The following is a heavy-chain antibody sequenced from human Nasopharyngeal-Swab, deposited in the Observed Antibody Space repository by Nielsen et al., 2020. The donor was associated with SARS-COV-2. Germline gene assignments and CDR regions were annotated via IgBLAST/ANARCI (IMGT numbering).Heavy chain of an antibody. CDR2: IYHSGST. V-gene: IGHV4-4*02. J-gene: IGHJ4*02. CDR3: ACIAVAGPFDY. D-gene: IGHD6-19*01. CDR1: GGSISSGHW. Sequence: SETLSLTCDVSGGSISSGHWWSWVRQPPGKGLEWIGEIYHSGSTNYNPSLKSRVTISVDKSKNQFSLKLSSVTAADTAVYYCACIAVAGPFDYWGQGTLVTVSS.